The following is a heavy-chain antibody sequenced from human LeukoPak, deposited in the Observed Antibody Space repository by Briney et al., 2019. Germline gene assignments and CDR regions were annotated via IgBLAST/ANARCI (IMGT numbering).Heavy chain of an antibody. CDR1: GGSFSGYY. CDR2: INHSGST. V-gene: IGHV4-34*01. Sequence: SETLSLTCAVYGGSFSGYYWSWIRQPPGKGLEWIGEINHSGSTNYNPSLKSRVTISVDTSKNQFSLKLSSVTAADTAAYYCARGAMVSSNSDYWGQGTLVTVSS. D-gene: IGHD5-18*01. J-gene: IGHJ4*02. CDR3: ARGAMVSSNSDY.